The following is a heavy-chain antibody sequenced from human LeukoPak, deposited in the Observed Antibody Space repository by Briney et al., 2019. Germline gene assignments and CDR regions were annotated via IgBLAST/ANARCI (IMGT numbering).Heavy chain of an antibody. J-gene: IGHJ4*02. CDR1: GFTFSDHY. CDR2: VRNKANSYTT. V-gene: IGHV3-72*01. Sequence: GGSLRLYCAASGFTFSDHYMDWVRHAPGQGLGWVGRVRNKANSYTTEYAASVKGRFTISRDDARNSLYLQMNSLKTEDTAMYYCTRRSGSPFDSWGQGTLVTVSS. D-gene: IGHD1-26*01. CDR3: TRRSGSPFDS.